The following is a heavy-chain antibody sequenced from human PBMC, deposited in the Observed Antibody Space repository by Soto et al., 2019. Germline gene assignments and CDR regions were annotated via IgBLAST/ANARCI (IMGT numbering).Heavy chain of an antibody. CDR2: IYYSGST. Sequence: SETLSLTCTVSGGSISSGGYYWNLIRQHPGKGLEWIGYIYYSGSTYYNPSLKSRVTISVDTSKNQFSLKLTSVTAADTAVYYCARDKITGLFDYWGQGTLVTVSS. V-gene: IGHV4-31*03. J-gene: IGHJ4*02. CDR1: GGSISSGGYY. CDR3: ARDKITGLFDY. D-gene: IGHD2-8*02.